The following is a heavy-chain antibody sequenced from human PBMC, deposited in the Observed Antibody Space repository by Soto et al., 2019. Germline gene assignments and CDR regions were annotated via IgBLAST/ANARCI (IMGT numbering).Heavy chain of an antibody. J-gene: IGHJ4*02. CDR1: GGSINSGDYY. CDR3: ARIGLTTALL. CDR2: IYYSGST. Sequence: QVQLQESGPGQVKPSQTLSLTCTVSGGSINSGDYYWSWIRQPPGKGLEWIGYIYYSGSTYYNPPLQSRVTLSIDTAKNHFFLNLSSVTAADTAVYFCARIGLTTALLWGQGTLVTVSS. V-gene: IGHV4-30-4*01. D-gene: IGHD4-17*01.